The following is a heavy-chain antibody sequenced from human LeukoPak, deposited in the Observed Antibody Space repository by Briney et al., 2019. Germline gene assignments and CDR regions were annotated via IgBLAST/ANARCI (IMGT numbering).Heavy chain of an antibody. CDR2: VYYSGSA. CDR3: ARDGSNWSNDYYHGVDV. J-gene: IGHJ6*02. D-gene: IGHD4-11*01. CDR1: GDSVTTYY. Sequence: SETLSLTCTVSGDSVTTYYWSWIRQPPGKGLEWLGYVYYSGSATYNPSLKSRVTISVDTSKNQFSLRLSSVTAADTAVYYCARDGSNWSNDYYHGVDVWGQGTTVTDSS. V-gene: IGHV4-59*02.